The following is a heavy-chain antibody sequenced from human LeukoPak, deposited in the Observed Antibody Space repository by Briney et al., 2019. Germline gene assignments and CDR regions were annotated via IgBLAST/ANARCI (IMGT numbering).Heavy chain of an antibody. J-gene: IGHJ6*03. V-gene: IGHV1-2*02. Sequence: ASVKVSCKASGYTFTGYYMHWVRQAPGQGLEWMGWINPNGGGTNYAQKFQGRVTMTRDTSISTAYMELSRLRSDDTAVYYCAREGTAAPYYYYMDVWGKGTTVTVSS. CDR3: AREGTAAPYYYYMDV. CDR2: INPNGGGT. CDR1: GYTFTGYY. D-gene: IGHD6-13*01.